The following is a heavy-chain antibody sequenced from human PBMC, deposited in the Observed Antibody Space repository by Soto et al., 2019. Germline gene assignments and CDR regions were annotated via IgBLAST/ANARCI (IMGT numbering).Heavy chain of an antibody. CDR2: IIPISGTT. V-gene: IGHV1-69*13. CDR1: GDVFRSYG. CDR3: ARVRCFNGLCHTADYGMDV. D-gene: IGHD2-8*01. J-gene: IGHJ6*02. Sequence: SVKVSCKASGDVFRSYGINWVRQAPGQGLEWMGGIIPISGTTNYAQKFQGRVAITADESTDTVYMELSRLGSEDTAVYFCARVRCFNGLCHTADYGMDVWGQGTTVTVSS.